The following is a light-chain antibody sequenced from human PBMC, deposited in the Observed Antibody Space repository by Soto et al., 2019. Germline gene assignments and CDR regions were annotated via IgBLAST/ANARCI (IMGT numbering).Light chain of an antibody. J-gene: IGKJ3*01. V-gene: IGKV3-20*01. CDR1: QRISSSY. Sequence: EIVLTQSPGTLSLSPGERATLSCRASQRISSSYLAWYQQRPGQAPRLLIFGASYRATGIPDRFSGSGSGTDFTLTISRLEPEDFAVYYCQQYSSSPPEFTFGPGTKVDSK. CDR3: QQYSSSPPEFT. CDR2: GAS.